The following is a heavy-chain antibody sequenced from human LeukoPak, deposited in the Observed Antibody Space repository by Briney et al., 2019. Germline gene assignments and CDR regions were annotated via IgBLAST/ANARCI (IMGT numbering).Heavy chain of an antibody. J-gene: IGHJ4*02. CDR3: AKDRGDSSGPTGY. V-gene: IGHV3-23*01. D-gene: IGHD3-22*01. CDR2: ISGSGGST. CDR1: GFTFRSYA. Sequence: GGSLRLSCAASGFTFRSYAMNWVRQAPGKGLEWVSAISGSGGSTYYADSVKGRFTISRDNSKNTLYLQMNSLRAEDTAVYYCAKDRGDSSGPTGYWGQGTMVTVSS.